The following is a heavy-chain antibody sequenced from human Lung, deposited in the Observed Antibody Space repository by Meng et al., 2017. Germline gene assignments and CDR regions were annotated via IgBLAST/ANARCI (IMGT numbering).Heavy chain of an antibody. CDR2: INHSGST. D-gene: IGHD4-11*01. Sequence: VQLKQWGAGLLKPSETLSLTCVVSGGSFSDYCWSWIRQPPGKGLEWIGEINHSGSTNYNPSLESRATISVDTSQNNLSLKLSSVTAADSAVYYCARGPTTMAHDFDYWGQGTLVTVSS. J-gene: IGHJ4*02. CDR3: ARGPTTMAHDFDY. V-gene: IGHV4-34*01. CDR1: GGSFSDYC.